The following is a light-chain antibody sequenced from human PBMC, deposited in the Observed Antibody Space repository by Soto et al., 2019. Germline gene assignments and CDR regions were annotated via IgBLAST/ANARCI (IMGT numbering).Light chain of an antibody. CDR2: RND. J-gene: IGLJ1*01. CDR3: AAWDDSGYG. CDR1: RSNIGSNY. V-gene: IGLV1-47*01. Sequence: QSVLTQPPSASGTPGQRVSISCSGSRSNIGSNYVYWYQQLPGTAPKFLIYRNDQRPSGVPDRFSGSKSGTSASLAISRLRSEDEADYYCAAWDDSGYGFGTGTKLTFL.